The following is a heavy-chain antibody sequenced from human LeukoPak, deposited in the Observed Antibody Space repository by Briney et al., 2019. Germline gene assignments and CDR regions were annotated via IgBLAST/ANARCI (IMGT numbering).Heavy chain of an antibody. V-gene: IGHV3-21*01. CDR1: GFTFSSYS. D-gene: IGHD3-22*01. CDR2: ISSSSSYI. CDR3: ARAGDRMNYYDSSGYYSRGAFDI. J-gene: IGHJ3*02. Sequence: GGSLRLSCAASGFTFSSYSMNWVRQAPGKGLEWVSSISSSSSYIHYADSVKGRFTISRDNAKNSLYLQMNSLRAEDTAVYYCARAGDRMNYYDSSGYYSRGAFDIWGQGTMVTVSS.